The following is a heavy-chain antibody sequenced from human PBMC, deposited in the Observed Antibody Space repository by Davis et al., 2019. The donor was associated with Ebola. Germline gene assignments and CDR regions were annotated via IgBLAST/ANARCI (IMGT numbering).Heavy chain of an antibody. CDR1: GGSVSNYS. CDR3: ARQLYQLLSVY. Sequence: SETLSLTCTVSGGSVSNYSWSWIRQPPGKGLEWIGYIYYRGSTNYNPSLKSRVTISVDTSKNQFSLKLSSVTAADTAVYYCARQLYQLLSVYWGQGTLVTVSS. CDR2: IYYRGST. J-gene: IGHJ4*02. V-gene: IGHV4-59*08. D-gene: IGHD2-2*01.